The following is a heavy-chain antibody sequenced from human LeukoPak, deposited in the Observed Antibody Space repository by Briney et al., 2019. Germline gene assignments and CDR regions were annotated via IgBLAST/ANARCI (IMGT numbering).Heavy chain of an antibody. J-gene: IGHJ4*02. D-gene: IGHD4-17*01. Sequence: KSSETLSLTCTVAGYSISSGYYWGWIRQSPGKGLEWIGSIYQSGSAHQNPSLKSRVTISVDTAKNQFSLKLSSVTAADTAVYYCARGYAYSYGDYSFYFEYWGQGTLVTVAS. CDR1: GYSISSGYY. CDR2: IYQSGSA. CDR3: ARGYAYSYGDYSFYFEY. V-gene: IGHV4-38-2*02.